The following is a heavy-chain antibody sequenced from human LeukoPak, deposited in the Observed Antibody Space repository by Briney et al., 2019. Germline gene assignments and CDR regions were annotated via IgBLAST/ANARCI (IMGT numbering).Heavy chain of an antibody. J-gene: IGHJ4*02. V-gene: IGHV1-24*01. CDR1: GYTFTELS. CDR2: FDPEDGET. D-gene: IGHD6-19*01. CDR3: ATEQPVAGTGGDAFDY. Sequence: GASVKVSCKVSGYTFTELSMHWVRQAPGKGLEWMGGFDPEDGETIYAQKFQGRVTMTEDTSTDTAYMELSSLRSEDTAVYYCATEQPVAGTGGDAFDYWGQGTLVTVSS.